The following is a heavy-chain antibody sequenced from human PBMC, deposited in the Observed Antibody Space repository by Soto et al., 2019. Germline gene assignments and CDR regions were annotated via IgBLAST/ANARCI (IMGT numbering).Heavy chain of an antibody. CDR3: ARXASIAAADRLYYYYYGMDV. V-gene: IGHV3-74*01. J-gene: IGHJ6*02. D-gene: IGHD6-13*01. Sequence: PGESLRLSCAASGFTFSSYWMHWVRQAPGKGLVWVSRINSDGSSTSYADSVKGRFTISRDNAKNTLYLQMNSLRAEDTAVYYCARXASIAAADRLYYYYYGMDVWGQGTTVTVSS. CDR2: INSDGSST. CDR1: GFTFSSYW.